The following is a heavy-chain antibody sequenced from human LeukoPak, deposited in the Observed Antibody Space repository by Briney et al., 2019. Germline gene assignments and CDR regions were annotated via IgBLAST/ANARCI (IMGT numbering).Heavy chain of an antibody. Sequence: GESLKISCMGSGYSFTSYWTGWVRQMTGKGLEWMGIIYPGDSDTRYSPSFQGQIAISADKSISTAYLQWSSLKASDTAMYYCARRGIAVAYDAFDIWGQGKMVTVSS. V-gene: IGHV5-51*01. J-gene: IGHJ3*02. CDR2: IYPGDSDT. CDR1: GYSFTSYW. D-gene: IGHD6-19*01. CDR3: ARRGIAVAYDAFDI.